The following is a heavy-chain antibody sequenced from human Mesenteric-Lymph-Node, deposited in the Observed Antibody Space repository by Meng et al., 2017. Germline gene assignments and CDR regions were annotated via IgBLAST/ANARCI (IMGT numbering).Heavy chain of an antibody. CDR1: GGTFSSYA. CDR3: ASGGAEVDY. CDR2: IIPIFGTA. D-gene: IGHD4/OR15-4a*01. V-gene: IGHV1-69*01. Sequence: QVQVGRSGEEVEEPGSSVKVSCKASGGTFSSYASSWVRQAPGQGLEWMGGIIPIFGTANYAQKFQGRVTITADESTSTAYMELSSLSSEDTAVYYCASGGAEVDYWGQGTLVTVSS. J-gene: IGHJ4*02.